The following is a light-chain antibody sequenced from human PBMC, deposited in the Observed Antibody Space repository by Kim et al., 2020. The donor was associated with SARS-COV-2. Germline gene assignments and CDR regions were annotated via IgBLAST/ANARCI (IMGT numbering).Light chain of an antibody. CDR3: QQRSNWYT. CDR2: DAS. J-gene: IGKJ2*01. CDR1: QSVSSY. Sequence: LSLSPEERATLSCRASQSVSSYLAWYQQKPGQAPRLLIYDASNRATGIPARFSGSGSGTDFTLTISSLEPEDFAVYYCQQRSNWYTFGQGTKLEIK. V-gene: IGKV3-11*01.